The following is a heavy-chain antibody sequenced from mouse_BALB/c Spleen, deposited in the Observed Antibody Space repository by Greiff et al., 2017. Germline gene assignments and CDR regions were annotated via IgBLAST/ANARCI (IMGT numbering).Heavy chain of an antibody. J-gene: IGHJ2*01. V-gene: IGHV14-3*02. CDR3: SIGVGVDY. CDR2: IDPANGNT. Sequence: EVHLVESGAELVKPGASVKLSCTASGFNIKDTYMHWVKQRPEQGLEWIGRIDPANGNTKYDPKFQGKATITADTSSNTAYLQLSSLTSEDTAVYYCSIGVGVDYWGQGTTLTVSS. CDR1: GFNIKDTY.